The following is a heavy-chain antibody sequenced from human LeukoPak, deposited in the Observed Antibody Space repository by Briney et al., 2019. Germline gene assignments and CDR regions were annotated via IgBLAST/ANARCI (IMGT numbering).Heavy chain of an antibody. CDR3: ARDPTGIAAAADY. Sequence: GASVKVSCKASGYTFTGYYMHWVRQAPGQGLEWMGWINPNSGGTNYAQKFQGRVTMTRDTSISTAYMELSRLRSDDTAVYYCARDPTGIAAAADYWGQGTLVTVSS. V-gene: IGHV1-2*02. CDR1: GYTFTGYY. D-gene: IGHD6-13*01. CDR2: INPNSGGT. J-gene: IGHJ4*02.